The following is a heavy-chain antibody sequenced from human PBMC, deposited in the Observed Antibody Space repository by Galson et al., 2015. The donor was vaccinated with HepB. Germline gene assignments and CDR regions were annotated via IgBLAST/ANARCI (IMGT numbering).Heavy chain of an antibody. Sequence: SLRLSCAASGFTFSSYWMSWVRQAPGKGLEWVANIKQDGSEKYYVDSVKGRFTISRDNAKNSLYLQMNSLRAEDTAVYYCARDASYYYDSSGYYFFDYWGQGTLVTVSS. D-gene: IGHD3-22*01. CDR1: GFTFSSYW. CDR2: IKQDGSEK. CDR3: ARDASYYYDSSGYYFFDY. V-gene: IGHV3-7*03. J-gene: IGHJ4*02.